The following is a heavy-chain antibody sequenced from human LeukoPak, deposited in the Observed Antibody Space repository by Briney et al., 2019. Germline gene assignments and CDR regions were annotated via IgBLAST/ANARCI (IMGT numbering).Heavy chain of an antibody. CDR1: GFTVSSNY. D-gene: IGHD4-23*01. CDR2: IYSGGST. Sequence: GGPLRLSCAASGFTVSSNYMSWVRQAPGKGLEWVSVIYSGGSTYYADSVKGRITISRDNSKNTLYLQMNSLRTEDTAVYYCATLYGGQRADGYWGQGTLVTVSS. CDR3: ATLYGGQRADGY. J-gene: IGHJ4*02. V-gene: IGHV3-53*01.